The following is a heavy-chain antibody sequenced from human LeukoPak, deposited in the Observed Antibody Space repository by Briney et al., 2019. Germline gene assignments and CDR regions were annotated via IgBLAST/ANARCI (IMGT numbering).Heavy chain of an antibody. J-gene: IGHJ4*02. V-gene: IGHV4-34*01. D-gene: IGHD1-26*01. CDR3: ARWDDGLDY. CDR1: GGSFSGYY. CDR2: INHSGST. Sequence: SETLSLTCAVYGGSFSGYYWSWIRQPPGKGLEWIGEINHSGSTNYNPSLKSRVTISVDTSKNQFSLKLSSVTAAYTAVYYCARWDDGLDYWGQGTLVTVSS.